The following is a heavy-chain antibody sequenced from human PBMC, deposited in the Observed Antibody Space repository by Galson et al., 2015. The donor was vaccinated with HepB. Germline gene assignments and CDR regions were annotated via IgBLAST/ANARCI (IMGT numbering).Heavy chain of an antibody. CDR3: ARGNSGVVGYYYGMDV. Sequence: ETLSLTCTVSGGSISSYYWSWIRQPPGKGLEWIGYIYYSGSTNYNPSLKSRVTISVDTSKNQFSLKLSSVTAADTAVYYCARGNSGVVGYYYGMDVWGQGTTGTVSS. J-gene: IGHJ6*02. D-gene: IGHD1-1*01. CDR1: GGSISSYY. CDR2: IYYSGST. V-gene: IGHV4-59*01.